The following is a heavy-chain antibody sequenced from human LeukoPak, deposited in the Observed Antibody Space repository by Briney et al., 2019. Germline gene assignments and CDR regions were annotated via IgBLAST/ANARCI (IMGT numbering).Heavy chain of an antibody. CDR2: IRYDGSNK. V-gene: IGHV3-30*02. J-gene: IGHJ4*02. CDR3: AKTDIVVVPAAMEFDY. D-gene: IGHD2-2*01. Sequence: GGSLTLSCPASGFTFSSYGMHWVRPAPAKGLEWVAFIRYDGSNKYYADSVKGRFTISRDNSKNTLYLQMNSLRAEDRAVYYCAKTDIVVVPAAMEFDYWGQGTLVTVSS. CDR1: GFTFSSYG.